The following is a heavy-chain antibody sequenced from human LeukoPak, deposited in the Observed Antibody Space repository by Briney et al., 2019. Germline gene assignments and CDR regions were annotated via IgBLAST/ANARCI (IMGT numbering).Heavy chain of an antibody. CDR2: IYDSGST. D-gene: IGHD3-22*01. CDR1: GGSIGSYY. CDR3: ACLTTADAFDI. J-gene: IGHJ3*02. Sequence: SETLSLTCTVSGGSIGSYYWSWIRQPPGKGLEWIGYIYDSGSTNYNPSLKSRVTISVDTSKNQFSLKLSSVTAADTAVYYCACLTTADAFDIWGQGTMVAVSS. V-gene: IGHV4-59*01.